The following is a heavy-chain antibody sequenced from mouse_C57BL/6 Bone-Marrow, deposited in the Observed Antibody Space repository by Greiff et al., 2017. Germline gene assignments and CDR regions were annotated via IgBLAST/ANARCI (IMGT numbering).Heavy chain of an antibody. Sequence: VQLQQSGAELVRPGASVKLSCTASGFNIKDDYMHWVKQRPEQGLVWIGWIDPENGDSEFASKFQGKATITADTSSITAYLQLISLTSEDTAVCYCTSLLSCDYWGQGTTLTVAS. D-gene: IGHD2-10*01. V-gene: IGHV14-4*01. J-gene: IGHJ2*01. CDR3: TSLLSCDY. CDR1: GFNIKDDY. CDR2: IDPENGDS.